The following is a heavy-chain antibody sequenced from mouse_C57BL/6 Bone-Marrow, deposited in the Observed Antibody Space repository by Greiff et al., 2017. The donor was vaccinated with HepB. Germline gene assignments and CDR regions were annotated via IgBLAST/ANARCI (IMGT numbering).Heavy chain of an antibody. Sequence: VKLMESGPGLVQPSQSLSITCTVSGFSLTSYGVHWVRQSPGKGLEWLGVIWSGGSTDYNAAFIYRLSISKDNSKSQVFFKMNSLQADDTAIYYCARYLDILGGYFDVWGTGTTVTVSS. D-gene: IGHD4-1*01. CDR1: GFSLTSYG. J-gene: IGHJ1*03. CDR2: IWSGGST. V-gene: IGHV2-2*01. CDR3: ARYLDILGGYFDV.